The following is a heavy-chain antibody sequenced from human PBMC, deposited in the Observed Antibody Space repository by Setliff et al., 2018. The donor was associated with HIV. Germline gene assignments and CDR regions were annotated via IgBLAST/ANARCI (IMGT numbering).Heavy chain of an antibody. J-gene: IGHJ4*02. V-gene: IGHV3-21*01. CDR2: ISTSGSDR. CDR1: GFSFSAYS. Sequence: GGSLRLSCAASGFSFSAYSMNWVRHAPGKGLEWVSSISTSGSDRFYTDSVKGRFTISRDNATKSLYRQMNSLRAEDTAVYYCARDFADTVVGVVPFFDYWGQGTLVTVSS. CDR3: ARDFADTVVGVVPFFDY. D-gene: IGHD3-3*01.